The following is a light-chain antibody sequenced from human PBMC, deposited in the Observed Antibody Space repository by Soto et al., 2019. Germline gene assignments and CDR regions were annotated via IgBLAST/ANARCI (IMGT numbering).Light chain of an antibody. CDR2: GAS. CDR1: QGIRKY. Sequence: DIPMTQSPSSLSASVGDRVTITCQASQGIRKYLNWYQQKPGRAPKLLIHGASNLGPGFPSRFSGSGYGTEFTFLISSLQPQDIATYYCQHYDNPPPFTFGPGTKVPIK. V-gene: IGKV1-33*01. J-gene: IGKJ3*01. CDR3: QHYDNPPPFT.